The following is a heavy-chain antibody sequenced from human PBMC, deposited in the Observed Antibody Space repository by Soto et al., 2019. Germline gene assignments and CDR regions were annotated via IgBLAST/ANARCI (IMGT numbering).Heavy chain of an antibody. CDR2: INPNSGGT. CDR3: ARGYPLLPHQYYYYYGMDV. J-gene: IGHJ6*02. D-gene: IGHD2-2*01. Sequence: QVQLVQSGAEVKKPGASVKVSCKASGYTFTGYYMHWVRQAPGQGLEWMGWINPNSGGTNYAQKFQGWVTMTRDTSFSTAYMELSRLRSDDTAVYYCARGYPLLPHQYYYYYGMDVWGQGTTVTVSS. V-gene: IGHV1-2*04. CDR1: GYTFTGYY.